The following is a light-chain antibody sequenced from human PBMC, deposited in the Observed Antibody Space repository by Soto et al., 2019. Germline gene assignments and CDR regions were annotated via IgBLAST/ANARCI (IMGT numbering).Light chain of an antibody. J-gene: IGLJ1*01. CDR3: SSYTSTSTRV. CDR1: SSDVGGYNY. Sequence: QSVLTQPAFVSGSPGQSITISCTGTSSDVGGYNYVSWYQHPPGKAPKLMISEVSNRPSGVSNRFSDSKSGNTASLTISGLQAEDEADYYCSSYTSTSTRVFGTGTKVTVL. V-gene: IGLV2-14*01. CDR2: EVS.